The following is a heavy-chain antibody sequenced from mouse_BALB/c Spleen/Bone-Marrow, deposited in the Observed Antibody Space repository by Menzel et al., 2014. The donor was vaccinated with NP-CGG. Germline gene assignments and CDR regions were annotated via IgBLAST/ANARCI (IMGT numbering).Heavy chain of an antibody. V-gene: IGHV1-26*01. CDR2: INPNNGNV. Sequence: VQLQQPGPDLVKPGASVKMSCKASGYTFTDYYIKWVRQSHGKRLEWIGDINPNNGNVFYNEKFKGKASLTVDKSSTSAYMQLNSLTSEDSAVYYRARSRAMDYWGQGTSVTVSS. CDR1: GYTFTDYY. J-gene: IGHJ4*01. CDR3: ARSRAMDY.